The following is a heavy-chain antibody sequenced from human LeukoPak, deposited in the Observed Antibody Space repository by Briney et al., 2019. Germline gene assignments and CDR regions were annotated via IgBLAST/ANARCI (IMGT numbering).Heavy chain of an antibody. D-gene: IGHD5-24*01. CDR1: GFSFSRYE. CDR3: VKDDGWVQYAN. CDR2: ISTSGRTI. Sequence: GGSLRLSCAASGFSFSRYEMNWVRQAPGKGLEWVSYISTSGRTIYYADSVKGRFIISRDNSKNTVYLQMNSLSAEDAAVYYCVKDDGWVQYANWGQGTLVTVSS. J-gene: IGHJ4*02. V-gene: IGHV3-48*03.